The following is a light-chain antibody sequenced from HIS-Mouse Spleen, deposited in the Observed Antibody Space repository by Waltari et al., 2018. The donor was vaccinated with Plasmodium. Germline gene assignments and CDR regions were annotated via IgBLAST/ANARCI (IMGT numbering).Light chain of an antibody. V-gene: IGLV2-23*01. CDR1: SSDVGRYNL. CDR3: CSYAGSYTLV. CDR2: EGS. Sequence: QSALTQPASVSGSPGQSITISCTGTSSDVGRYNLVFWYQQHPGKAPKLMIYEGSKRPSGVSNRFSGSKSGNTASLTISGLQAEDEADYYCCSYAGSYTLVFGGGTKLTVL. J-gene: IGLJ2*01.